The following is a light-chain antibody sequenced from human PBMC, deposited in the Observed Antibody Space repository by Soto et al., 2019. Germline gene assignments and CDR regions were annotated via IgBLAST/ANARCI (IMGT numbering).Light chain of an antibody. Sequence: EIVMTQSPATLSVSPGERATLSCRARQSVRSNLAWYQQIPGQAPRLLIYDASTGATGIPARFSGSGSGTEFTLTISSLHSEDFAVYYCQQYNEWPLTLGGATNVDIK. V-gene: IGKV3-15*01. CDR3: QQYNEWPLT. CDR1: QSVRSN. J-gene: IGKJ4*01. CDR2: DAS.